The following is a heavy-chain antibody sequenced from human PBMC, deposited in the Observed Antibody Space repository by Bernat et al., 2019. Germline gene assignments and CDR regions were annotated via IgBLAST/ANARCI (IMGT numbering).Heavy chain of an antibody. J-gene: IGHJ5*02. D-gene: IGHD6-13*01. CDR3: ARSSRIAAAGAPNQNKVNGFDP. CDR2: INPSGGST. CDR1: GYTFTSYY. V-gene: IGHV1-46*01. Sequence: QVQLVQSGAEVKKPGASVKVSCKASGYTFTSYYMHWVRQAPGQGLEWMGIINPSGGSTSYAQKFQGRVTMTRDTSTSTVYMELSSLRSEDTAVYYCARSSRIAAAGAPNQNKVNGFDPWGQGTLVTVSS.